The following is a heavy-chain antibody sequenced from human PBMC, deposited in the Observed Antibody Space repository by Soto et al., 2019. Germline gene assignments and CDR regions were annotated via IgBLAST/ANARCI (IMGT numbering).Heavy chain of an antibody. Sequence: EGQLVESGGGLVKPGGSLKLSCEASGLTFSTAYMSWVRQAPGKGLEWVGRIKTKADGGTTEYAAPVKGRFNISRDDSKNTLYVEMSSLKTEDTAVYYCTTDRPSRLRKPRVWGQGTRVTVSS. J-gene: IGHJ4*02. CDR3: TTDRPSRLRKPRV. CDR2: IKTKADGGTT. V-gene: IGHV3-15*01. CDR1: GLTFSTAY. D-gene: IGHD4-17*01.